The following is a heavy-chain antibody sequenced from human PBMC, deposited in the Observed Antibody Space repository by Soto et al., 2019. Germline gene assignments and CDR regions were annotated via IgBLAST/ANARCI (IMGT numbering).Heavy chain of an antibody. V-gene: IGHV3-53*01. J-gene: IGHJ4*02. D-gene: IGHD3-10*01. CDR3: AKDGRGSGRQYNSFGY. CDR2: IYSTGTT. CDR1: GFTVGNNY. Sequence: EVQLVESGGGLIQPGGSLKLSCAASGFTVGNNYMSWVRQAPGKGLEWVSLIYSTGTTKYADSVKGRFTVSRDNAKNTRYLQMNSLGAEDTAVYYCAKDGRGSGRQYNSFGYWGQGTLVTVSS.